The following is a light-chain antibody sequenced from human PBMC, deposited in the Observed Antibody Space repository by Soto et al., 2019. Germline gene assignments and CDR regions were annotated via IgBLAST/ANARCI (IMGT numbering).Light chain of an antibody. J-gene: IGKJ5*01. V-gene: IGKV3-20*01. CDR1: QSVSSSY. CDR3: QQYDSSPLT. Sequence: EIVLTQSPGTLSLSPGERATLSCRASQSVSSSYLAWCQQKPGQAPRLLIYGASSRATGIPDRFSGSGSGTDFTLTISRLEPEDFAVYYCQQYDSSPLTFGQGTRLEMK. CDR2: GAS.